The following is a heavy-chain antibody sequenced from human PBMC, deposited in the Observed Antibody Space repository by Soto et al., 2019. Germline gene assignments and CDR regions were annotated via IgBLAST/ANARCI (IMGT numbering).Heavy chain of an antibody. CDR1: GYTFTNYD. CDR2: ISPYSGNT. V-gene: IGHV1-18*01. CDR3: VRFASSGWYTGGY. D-gene: IGHD6-19*01. Sequence: QIQLVQSGAAVKKPGASVKVSCKTSGYTFTNYDIGWVRQAPGQGLEWMGWISPYSGNTNYAQKLQDRVTMTTDTSTRTAYMDLRSLRSDDTAMYYCVRFASSGWYTGGYWGQGTLVTVSS. J-gene: IGHJ4*02.